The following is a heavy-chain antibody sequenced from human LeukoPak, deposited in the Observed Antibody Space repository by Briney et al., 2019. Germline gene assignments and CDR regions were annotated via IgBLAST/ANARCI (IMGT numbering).Heavy chain of an antibody. Sequence: SETLSLTCTVSGGSISSSSYYWGWIRQPPGKGLEWIGSIYYSGSTYYNPSLKSRVTISVDTSKNQFSLKLSSVTAAGTAVYYCARHTVDXAMALXXPDYYLGQGTLVTGSS. D-gene: IGHD5-18*01. CDR3: ARHTVDXAMALXXPDYY. CDR1: GGSISSSSYY. J-gene: IGHJ4*02. V-gene: IGHV4-39*01. CDR2: IYYSGST.